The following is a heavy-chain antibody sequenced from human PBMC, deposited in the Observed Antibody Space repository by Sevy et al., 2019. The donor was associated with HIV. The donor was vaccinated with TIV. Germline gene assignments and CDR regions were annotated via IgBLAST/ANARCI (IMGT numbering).Heavy chain of an antibody. V-gene: IGHV3-53*01. J-gene: IGHJ4*02. D-gene: IGHD6-25*01. CDR2: IYSGGST. Sequence: GGSLRLSCAASGFTVSSNYMSWVRQAPGKGLEWVSVIYSGGSTYYEDSVKGRFTIAIDNPKNTLYLQMNGLMAEDTAVYYCARGSGVRFDYWGQGTLVTVSS. CDR3: ARGSGVRFDY. CDR1: GFTVSSNY.